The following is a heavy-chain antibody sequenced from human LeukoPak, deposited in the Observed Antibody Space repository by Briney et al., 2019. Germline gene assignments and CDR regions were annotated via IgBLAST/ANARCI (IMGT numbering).Heavy chain of an antibody. CDR3: AKDACGYSYGPEGY. Sequence: GGSLRLSCAASGFTFSSYAMSWVRQALGKGLEWVSAISGSGGSTYYADSVKGRFTISRDNSKNTLYLQMNSLRAGDTAVYYCAKDACGYSYGPEGYWGQGTLVTVSS. CDR2: ISGSGGST. V-gene: IGHV3-23*01. CDR1: GFTFSSYA. D-gene: IGHD5-18*01. J-gene: IGHJ4*02.